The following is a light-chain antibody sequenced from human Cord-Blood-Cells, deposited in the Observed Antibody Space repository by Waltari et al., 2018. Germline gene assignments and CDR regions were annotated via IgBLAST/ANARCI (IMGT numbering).Light chain of an antibody. Sequence: QSALTQPPSASGSPGQSVTISCTGPSSDVGCYNYVSWYQQHPGKAPKLMIYEVSKRPSGVPDRFSGSKSGNTASLTVSGLQAEDEAEYYCSSYAGSNNLVFGGGTKLTVL. CDR1: SSDVGCYNY. V-gene: IGLV2-8*01. CDR3: SSYAGSNNLV. CDR2: EVS. J-gene: IGLJ2*01.